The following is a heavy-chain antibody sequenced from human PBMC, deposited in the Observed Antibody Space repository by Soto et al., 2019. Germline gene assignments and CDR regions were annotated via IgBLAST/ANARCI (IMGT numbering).Heavy chain of an antibody. CDR3: SRDKGDKVAYVMDV. Sequence: DVQLVESGGGLVQPGGSLRLSCTVSGFTLSTCEMNWVRQAPGKGLEWISYINSEGVTFYADSVKGRFTISRDNVQNSLLLQMNSLRAEDTAVYYCSRDKGDKVAYVMDVWGQGTTVTVSS. CDR2: INSEGVT. J-gene: IGHJ6*02. V-gene: IGHV3-48*03. D-gene: IGHD3-16*01. CDR1: GFTLSTCE.